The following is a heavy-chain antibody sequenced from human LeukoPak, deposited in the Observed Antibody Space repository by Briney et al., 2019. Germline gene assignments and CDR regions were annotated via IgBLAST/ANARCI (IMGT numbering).Heavy chain of an antibody. J-gene: IGHJ4*02. CDR1: GXSISSSSYY. D-gene: IGHD6-19*01. CDR3: ARLGSSAPLYYFDY. Sequence: NPSETLSLTWTVSGXSISSSSYYWGWIRQPPGKGLEWIGNIYYSGSTYYNPSLKSRVTISADTSKNQFSLKLSSLTAADSAMYYCARLGSSAPLYYFDYWGQGTLVTVSS. V-gene: IGHV4-39*01. CDR2: IYYSGST.